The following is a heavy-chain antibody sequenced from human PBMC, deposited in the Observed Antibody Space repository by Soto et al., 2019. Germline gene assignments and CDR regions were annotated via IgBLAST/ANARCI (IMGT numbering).Heavy chain of an antibody. CDR3: ARGHSTDCSNGLCFFFYNNEMDG. Sequence: SVQVTSGAFGYSFYDYHTHWVRQAPGHQLERLGGSYPMCGGTSSAQKFQGWVTNNKDTSISTAYMELNRLRSDDMAVYFCARGHSTDCSNGLCFFFYNNEMDGWFYGTKVTVCS. CDR1: GYSFYDYH. CDR2: SYPMCGGT. J-gene: IGHJ6*04. D-gene: IGHD2-8*01. V-gene: IGHV1-2*04.